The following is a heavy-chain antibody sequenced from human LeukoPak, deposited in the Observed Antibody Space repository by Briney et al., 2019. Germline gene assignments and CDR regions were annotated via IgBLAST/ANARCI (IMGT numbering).Heavy chain of an antibody. Sequence: TSETLSLTCTVSGGSISSYYWSWIRQPPGKGLEWIGEINHSGSINYNPSLKSRVTISVDTSKNQFSLKLSSVTAADTAVYYCARRIMWWWGLDYWGQGTLVTVSS. J-gene: IGHJ4*02. V-gene: IGHV4-34*01. CDR3: ARRIMWWWGLDY. CDR2: INHSGSI. D-gene: IGHD2-21*01. CDR1: GGSISSYY.